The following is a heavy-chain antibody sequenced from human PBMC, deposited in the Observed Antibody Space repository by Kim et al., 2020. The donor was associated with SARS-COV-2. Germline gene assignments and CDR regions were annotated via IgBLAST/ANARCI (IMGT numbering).Heavy chain of an antibody. CDR3: AKDVWGDSGMDA. Sequence: GGSLRLSCAASGFTFSACAMTWVRQVPGKGLEWVSSISHDGTSQHYADSVKGRFTISRDDFKNTLYLRLTSLRAEDTALYYCAKDVWGDSGMDAWGQGT. CDR1: GFTFSACA. D-gene: IGHD2-21*02. V-gene: IGHV3-23*01. J-gene: IGHJ6*02. CDR2: ISHDGTSQ.